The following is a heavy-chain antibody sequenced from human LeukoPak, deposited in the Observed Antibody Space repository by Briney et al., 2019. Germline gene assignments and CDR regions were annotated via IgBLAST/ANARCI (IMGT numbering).Heavy chain of an antibody. CDR2: VSYDGDNK. V-gene: IGHV3-30*04. Sequence: PGGSLTLSCAASGFTFSRYAMHWVRQAPGKGLEWVAVVSYDGDNKYYADSVKGRFTISRDNSKNTLYLQMNSLRAEDTAVYYCARVVGYDLIFGGFDIWGQGTMVTVSS. J-gene: IGHJ3*02. CDR1: GFTFSRYA. CDR3: ARVVGYDLIFGGFDI. D-gene: IGHD5-12*01.